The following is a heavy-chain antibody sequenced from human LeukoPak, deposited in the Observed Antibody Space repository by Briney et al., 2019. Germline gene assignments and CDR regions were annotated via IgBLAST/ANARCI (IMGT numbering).Heavy chain of an antibody. V-gene: IGHV4-34*01. CDR1: GGSFSGYY. D-gene: IGHD6-19*01. Sequence: PSETLSLTCAVYGGSFSGYYWSWIRQPPGKGLEWIGEINHSGSTNYNPSLKSRVTISVDTSKNQFSLKLSSVTAADTAVYYCARGGRYSSGWYVVGGKDYFDYWGQGTLVTVSS. CDR2: INHSGST. J-gene: IGHJ4*02. CDR3: ARGGRYSSGWYVVGGKDYFDY.